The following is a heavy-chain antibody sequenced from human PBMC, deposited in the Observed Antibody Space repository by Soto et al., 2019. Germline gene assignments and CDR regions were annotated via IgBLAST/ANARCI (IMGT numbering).Heavy chain of an antibody. J-gene: IGHJ6*02. Sequence: EVQLVESGGGLVQPGGSLRLSCAASGFTVSSNYMSWVRQAPGKGLEWVSVIYSGGSTYYADSVKGRFTISRDNSKNTLYLQMNSLRAEDTAVYYCARDWGYSDGYYYGMDVWGQGTTVTVSS. D-gene: IGHD5-18*01. CDR3: ARDWGYSDGYYYGMDV. CDR2: IYSGGST. CDR1: GFTVSSNY. V-gene: IGHV3-66*01.